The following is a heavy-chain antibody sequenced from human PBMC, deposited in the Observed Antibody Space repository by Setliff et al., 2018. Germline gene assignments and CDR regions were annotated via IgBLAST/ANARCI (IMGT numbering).Heavy chain of an antibody. CDR3: ARSKSSSGWLNWFDP. J-gene: IGHJ5*02. CDR1: GGSISSSSYY. V-gene: IGHV4-39*07. D-gene: IGHD6-19*01. Sequence: SETLSLTCTVSGGSISSSSYYWGWIRQPPGKGLGWIGSIYYSGSTYYNPSLKSRVTISVDTSKNQFSLELSSVTAADTAVYYCARSKSSSGWLNWFDPWGQGTLVTVSS. CDR2: IYYSGST.